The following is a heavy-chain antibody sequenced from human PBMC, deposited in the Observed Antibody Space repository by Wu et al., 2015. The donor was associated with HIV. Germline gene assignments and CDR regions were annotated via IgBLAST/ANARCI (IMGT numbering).Heavy chain of an antibody. V-gene: IGHV1-18*01. CDR1: GYKFGSYG. Sequence: QAQLLQSAGEMKKPGDSVRVSCKASGYKFGSYGINWVRQIPGQGPEWMGWITPYNGDTNQTRGRLSLTIDTSTGTAFMDLRDLRVEDSGIYFCARDAPLGLYHYMDVWGKGTTVTVSS. D-gene: IGHD2/OR15-2a*01. CDR2: ITPYNGDT. CDR3: ARDAPLGLYHYMDV. J-gene: IGHJ6*04.